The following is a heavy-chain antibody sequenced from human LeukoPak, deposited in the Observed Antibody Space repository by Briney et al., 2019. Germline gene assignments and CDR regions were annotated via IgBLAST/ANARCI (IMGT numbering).Heavy chain of an antibody. CDR2: MYYSGTI. CDR3: ARAWATDYFDY. Sequence: SETLSLTCTVSGGSISSYYWSWIRQPPGKGLEWIGYMYYSGTINYNPSLKSRVTISVDTSKNQFSLKLSSVTAAGTAMYYCARAWATDYFDYWGQGTLVTVSS. CDR1: GGSISSYY. J-gene: IGHJ4*02. V-gene: IGHV4-59*01.